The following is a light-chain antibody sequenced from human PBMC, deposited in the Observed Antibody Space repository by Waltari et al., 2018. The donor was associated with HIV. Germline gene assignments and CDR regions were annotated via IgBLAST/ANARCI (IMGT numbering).Light chain of an antibody. CDR2: WAS. Sequence: DMVMTNSPESLPVSLGERAPINCPSTRTVLYSSDNQNYLAWYLQRPGQSPRVLLFWASTRAFGVPNRFSGSGSGTDFSLTLSSLQADDVGIYYCQQYYTVPPTFGGGTKVEI. V-gene: IGKV4-1*01. CDR1: RTVLYSSDNQNY. J-gene: IGKJ4*01. CDR3: QQYYTVPPT.